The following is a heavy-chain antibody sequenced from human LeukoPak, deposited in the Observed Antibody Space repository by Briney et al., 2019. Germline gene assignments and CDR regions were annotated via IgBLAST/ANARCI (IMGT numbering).Heavy chain of an antibody. D-gene: IGHD1-26*01. V-gene: IGHV3-48*03. CDR2: ISSSGSTI. J-gene: IGHJ3*02. CDR1: GFTFSGYE. CDR3: ARQTTNDAFDI. Sequence: PGGSLRLSCAASGFTFSGYEMNWVRQAPGKGLEWVSYISSSGSTIYYADSVKGRFTISRDNAKNSLYLQMNSLRAEDTAVYYCARQTTNDAFDIWGQGTMVTVSS.